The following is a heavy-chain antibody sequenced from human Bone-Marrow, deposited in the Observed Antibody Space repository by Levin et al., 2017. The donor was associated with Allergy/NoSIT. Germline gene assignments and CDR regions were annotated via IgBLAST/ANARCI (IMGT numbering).Heavy chain of an antibody. CDR3: ARPYTVTYWYFDL. Sequence: CAASGFTFSSYAMHWVRQAPGKGLEWVAVISYDGSNKYYADSVKGRFTISRDNSKNTLYLQMNSLRAEDTAVYYCARPYTVTYWYFDLWGRGTLVTVSS. J-gene: IGHJ2*01. CDR1: GFTFSSYA. D-gene: IGHD4-17*01. V-gene: IGHV3-30*04. CDR2: ISYDGSNK.